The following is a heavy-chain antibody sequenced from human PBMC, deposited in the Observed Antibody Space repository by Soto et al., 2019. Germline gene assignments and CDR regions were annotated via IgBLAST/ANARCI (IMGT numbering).Heavy chain of an antibody. CDR2: VFYTRFT. Sequence: PSETLSLTCAVSGASISGSYYYWACLRQSPGKGPEYIGSVFYTRFTSYNPSLESGASVSVYTSKSQFALKLGAVTASDTAVYYGATAQKGNYWNGFDDWGQGALVTVSS. CDR1: GASISGSYYY. D-gene: IGHD1-1*01. V-gene: IGHV4-39*01. CDR3: ATAQKGNYWNGFDD. J-gene: IGHJ4*02.